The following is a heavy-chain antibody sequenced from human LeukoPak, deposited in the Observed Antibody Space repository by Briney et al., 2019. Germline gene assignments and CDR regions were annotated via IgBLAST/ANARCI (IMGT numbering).Heavy chain of an antibody. CDR1: GGSISSYY. J-gene: IGHJ4*02. D-gene: IGHD3-22*01. CDR3: ATQGMAYYDSSGLVDY. CDR2: IYTSGST. V-gene: IGHV4-4*07. Sequence: PSETLSLTCTVSGGSISSYYWSWIRQPAGKGLEWIGRIYTSGSTNYNPSLKSRVTMSVDTSKNQFSLKLSSVTAADTAVYYCATQGMAYYDSSGLVDYWGQRTLVTVSS.